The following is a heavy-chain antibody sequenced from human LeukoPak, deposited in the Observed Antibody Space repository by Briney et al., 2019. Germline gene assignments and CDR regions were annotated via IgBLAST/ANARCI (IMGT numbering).Heavy chain of an antibody. D-gene: IGHD3-10*01. CDR3: ARGGGTMVRGVYSWFDP. CDR2: IYTSGST. J-gene: IGHJ5*02. Sequence: PSETLSLTCTVSGGSISSYYWSWIRQPAGKGLEWIGRIYTSGSTNYNPSLKSRVTISVDTSKNQFSLKLSSVTAADTAVYYCARGGGTMVRGVYSWFDPWGQGTLVTVSS. V-gene: IGHV4-4*07. CDR1: GGSISSYY.